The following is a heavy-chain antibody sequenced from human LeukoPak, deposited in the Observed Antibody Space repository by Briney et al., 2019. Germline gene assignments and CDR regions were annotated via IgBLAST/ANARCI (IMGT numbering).Heavy chain of an antibody. CDR1: GGSFSGYF. CDR2: INLGGST. CDR3: GRGGGEQPGGFKSIIDNYGMNV. J-gene: IGHJ6*04. D-gene: IGHD3-16*01. V-gene: IGHV4-34*01. Sequence: SETLSLTCAVYGGSFSGYFWSWIRQPPGKGLEWIGEINLGGSTNYNPSLKSRVTISIDTSKNQFSLKLSSVTAADTAVYYRGRGGGEQPGGFKSIIDNYGMNVWGKGTTVTVSS.